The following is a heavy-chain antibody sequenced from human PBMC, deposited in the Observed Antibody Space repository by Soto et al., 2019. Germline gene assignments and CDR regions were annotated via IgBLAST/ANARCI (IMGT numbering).Heavy chain of an antibody. D-gene: IGHD3-3*01. CDR2: INHSGST. CDR3: ARSSFLYYDFWSGYYGGLDY. J-gene: IGHJ4*02. CDR1: GGSFSGYY. V-gene: IGHV4-34*01. Sequence: SETLSLTCAVYGGSFSGYYWSWIRQPPGKGLGWIGEINHSGSTNYNPSLKSRVTISVDTSKNQFSLKLSSVTAADTAVYYCARSSFLYYDFWSGYYGGLDYWGQGTLVTAPQ.